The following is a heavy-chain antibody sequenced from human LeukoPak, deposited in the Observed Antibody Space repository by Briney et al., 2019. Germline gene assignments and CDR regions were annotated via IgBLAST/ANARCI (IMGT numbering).Heavy chain of an antibody. D-gene: IGHD5-18*01. Sequence: SETLSLTCAVYGGSFSGYYWSWIRQPPGKGLEWIGEINHSGSTSYNPSLKSRVTISVDTSKNQFSLQLSSVTATDTAVYYCARVGAWIQLGYFDYWGQGTLVTVSS. J-gene: IGHJ4*02. V-gene: IGHV4-34*01. CDR2: INHSGST. CDR1: GGSFSGYY. CDR3: ARVGAWIQLGYFDY.